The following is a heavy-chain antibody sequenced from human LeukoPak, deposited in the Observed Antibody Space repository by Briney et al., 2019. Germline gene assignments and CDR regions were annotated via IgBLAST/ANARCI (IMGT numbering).Heavy chain of an antibody. V-gene: IGHV1-2*02. D-gene: IGHD6-13*01. Sequence: ASVKVSCKTSGYTFTDHEIYWVRQAPGQGLEWMGWINPNSGGTNYAQKFQGRVTMTRDTSISTAYMELSRLRSDDTAVYYCARDGSSHYYYYYMDVWGKGTTVTVSS. CDR2: INPNSGGT. J-gene: IGHJ6*03. CDR3: ARDGSSHYYYYYMDV. CDR1: GYTFTDHE.